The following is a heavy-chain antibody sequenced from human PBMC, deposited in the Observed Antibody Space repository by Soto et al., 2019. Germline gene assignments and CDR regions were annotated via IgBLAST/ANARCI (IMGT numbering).Heavy chain of an antibody. V-gene: IGHV1-46*01. CDR3: ARVRSSGREFDY. D-gene: IGHD6-25*01. CDR2: VDPRDGST. J-gene: IGHJ4*02. CDR1: GYIFTTYS. Sequence: QVQLVQSGAEMKRPGASVILSCKASGYIFTTYSIHWVRQTAGQGLEWMAKVDPRDGSTGYAQKFRGRVSMDWDTSTSTVSMEVSSLTSDDTATYYCARVRSSGREFDYWGQGTQVTVSS.